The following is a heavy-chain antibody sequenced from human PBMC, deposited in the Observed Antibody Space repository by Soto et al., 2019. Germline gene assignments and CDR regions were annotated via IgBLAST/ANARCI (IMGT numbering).Heavy chain of an antibody. CDR1: GFTFSSYA. CDR2: ISGSGGST. D-gene: IGHD4-17*01. Sequence: EGQLLESGGGLVQPGGSLRLSCAASGFTFSSYAMSWVRQAPGKGLEWVSAISGSGGSTYYADSVKGRFTISRDNSKNTLYLQMNSLRAEDTAVYYCAKDRMYRGYGPLGYFDYWGQGTLVTVSS. V-gene: IGHV3-23*01. CDR3: AKDRMYRGYGPLGYFDY. J-gene: IGHJ4*02.